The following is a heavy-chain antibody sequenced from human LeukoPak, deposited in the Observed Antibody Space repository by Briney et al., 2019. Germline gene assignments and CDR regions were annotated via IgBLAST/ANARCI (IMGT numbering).Heavy chain of an antibody. V-gene: IGHV4-61*02. CDR2: IYTSGST. Sequence: SETLSLTCTVSGGSISSGSYYWSWIRQPAGKGLEWIGRIYTSGSTNYNPSLKSRVTISVDTSKNQFSLKLSSVSAADTAVYYCARLYRRFGESDDYWGQGTLVTVSS. J-gene: IGHJ4*02. CDR1: GGSISSGSYY. D-gene: IGHD3-10*01. CDR3: ARLYRRFGESDDY.